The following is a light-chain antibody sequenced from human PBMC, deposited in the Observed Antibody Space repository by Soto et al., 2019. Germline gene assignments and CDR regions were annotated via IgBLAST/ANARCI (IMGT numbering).Light chain of an antibody. CDR2: EVS. J-gene: IGLJ1*01. CDR3: SSYTSSQRV. Sequence: QSALTQPASVSGSPGQSITISCTGTSSDVGGYNYVSWYQQHPGKAPKLMIYEVSNRPSGVSNRFSGSKSGNTASLTISGLKAEYEADYYGSSYTSSQRVFGTGTKLTVL. CDR1: SSDVGGYNY. V-gene: IGLV2-14*01.